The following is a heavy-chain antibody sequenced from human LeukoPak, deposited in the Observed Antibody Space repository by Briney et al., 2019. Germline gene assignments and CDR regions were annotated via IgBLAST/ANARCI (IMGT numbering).Heavy chain of an antibody. CDR3: ARDAGGVGATGGEGY. D-gene: IGHD1-26*01. CDR2: ISSSSSYI. CDR1: GFTFNRCW. Sequence: PGGSLRLSCVVSGFTFNRCWMNWVRQAPGKGLEWVSSISSSSSYIYYADSVKGRFTISRDNAKNSLYLQMNSLRAEDTAVYYCARDAGGVGATGGEGYWGQGTLVTVSS. V-gene: IGHV3-21*01. J-gene: IGHJ4*02.